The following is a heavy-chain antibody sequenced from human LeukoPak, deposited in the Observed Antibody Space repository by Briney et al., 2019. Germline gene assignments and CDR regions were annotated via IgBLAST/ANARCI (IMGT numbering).Heavy chain of an antibody. CDR2: ISSSGSTI. CDR3: ARDGPYGMDV. CDR1: GFTFADYA. J-gene: IGHJ6*02. V-gene: IGHV3-11*01. Sequence: GRSLRLSCTASGFTFADYAVAWFRQAPGKGLEWVSYISSSGSTIYYADSVKGRSTISRDNAKNSLYLQMNSLRAEDTAVYYCARDGPYGMDVWGQGTTVTVSS.